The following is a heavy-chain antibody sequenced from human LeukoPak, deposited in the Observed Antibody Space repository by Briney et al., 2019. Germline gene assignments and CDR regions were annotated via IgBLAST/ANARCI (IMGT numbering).Heavy chain of an antibody. V-gene: IGHV4-59*08. CDR1: GGPMTSYY. Sequence: PSETLSLTCTLSGGPMTSYYWSWIRQPPGKGVEWRGYIYYRGNTNINPSLKSRLTMSVATSKKHFSLELTSVTAADTAIYYCARHLAEQLDGMDVWGQGTTVIVSS. CDR2: IYYRGNT. J-gene: IGHJ6*02. CDR3: ARHLAEQLDGMDV. D-gene: IGHD6-6*01.